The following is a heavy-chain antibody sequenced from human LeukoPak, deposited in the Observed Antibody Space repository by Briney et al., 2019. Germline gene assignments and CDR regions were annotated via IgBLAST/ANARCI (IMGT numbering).Heavy chain of an antibody. J-gene: IGHJ6*03. V-gene: IGHV1-69*05. D-gene: IGHD2-8*01. CDR1: GYTFTSYA. CDR2: IIPIFGTA. CDR3: ARANLPYYYYYMDV. Sequence: ASVKVSCKASGYTFTSYAISWVRQAPGQGLEWMGGIIPIFGTANYAQKFQGRVTITTDESTSTAYMELSSLRSEDTAVYYCARANLPYYYYYMDVWGKGTTVTVSS.